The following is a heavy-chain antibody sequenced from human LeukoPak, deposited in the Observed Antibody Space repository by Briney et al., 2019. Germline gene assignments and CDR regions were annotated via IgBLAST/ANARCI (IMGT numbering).Heavy chain of an antibody. CDR1: GGSISSYY. J-gene: IGHJ4*02. CDR2: IYYSGST. V-gene: IGHV4-59*08. CDR3: ARHRAYYDSGPFDY. Sequence: SETLSLTCTVSGGSISSYYWSWIRQPPGKGLEWIGYIYYSGSTHSNPSLRSRVTISMDTSNNQFSLKLTSVTAADTAVYYCARHRAYYDSGPFDYWGQGSLVTVSS. D-gene: IGHD3-16*01.